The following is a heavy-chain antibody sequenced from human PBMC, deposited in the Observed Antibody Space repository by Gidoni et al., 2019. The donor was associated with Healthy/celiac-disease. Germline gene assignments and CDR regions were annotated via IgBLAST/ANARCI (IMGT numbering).Heavy chain of an antibody. CDR1: GGSISSGSYY. D-gene: IGHD4-17*01. CDR3: ASTRRDYEVY. J-gene: IGHJ4*02. CDR2: IYTSGST. V-gene: IGHV4-61*02. Sequence: QVQLQESGPGLVKPSQTLSLTCTVSGGSISSGSYYWSWIRQPAGKGLEWIGRIYTSGSTNYNPSLKSRVTISVDTSKNQFSLKLSSVTAADTAVYYCASTRRDYEVYWGQGTLVTVSS.